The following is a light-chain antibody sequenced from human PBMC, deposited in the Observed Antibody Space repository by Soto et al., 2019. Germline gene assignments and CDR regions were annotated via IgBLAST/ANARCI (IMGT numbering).Light chain of an antibody. Sequence: VAMSQSPLSLPVTLRQPATISSMSSQSLVYSDGNAYLIWFHQRPGQSPRRLIFKVSNRDSGVPDRFSGSGAGSDFTLKISRVEAEDVVVYYCMQGSFLPWTFGQGTMVDI. CDR2: KVS. CDR3: MQGSFLPWT. J-gene: IGKJ1*01. V-gene: IGKV2-30*01. CDR1: QSLVYSDGNAY.